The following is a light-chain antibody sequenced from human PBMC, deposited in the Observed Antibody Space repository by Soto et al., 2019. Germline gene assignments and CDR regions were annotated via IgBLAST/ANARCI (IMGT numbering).Light chain of an antibody. CDR1: TSHVGSYNS. CDR3: SSYTTSATLV. J-gene: IGLJ2*01. V-gene: IGLV2-14*01. Sequence: QSALTQPASVSGSPGQSIAISCTGTTSHVGSYNSVSWYQQFPGKAPKLILYAVTNRPSGVSNRFSGSKSGNTASLTISGLQAEDEADYFCSSYTTSATLVFGVGAKLTVL. CDR2: AVT.